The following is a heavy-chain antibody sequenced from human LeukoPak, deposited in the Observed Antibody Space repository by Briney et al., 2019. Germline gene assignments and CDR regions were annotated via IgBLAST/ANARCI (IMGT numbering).Heavy chain of an antibody. CDR2: INHSGST. Sequence: SETLSLTCAVYGGSFSGYYWSWIRQPPGKGLEWIGEINHSGSTNYNPSLKSRVTISVDMSKNQFSLKLSSVTAADTAVYYCATTYSTHYYYYYMDVWGKGTTVTISS. CDR1: GGSFSGYY. CDR3: ATTYSTHYYYYYMDV. J-gene: IGHJ6*03. V-gene: IGHV4-34*01. D-gene: IGHD6-13*01.